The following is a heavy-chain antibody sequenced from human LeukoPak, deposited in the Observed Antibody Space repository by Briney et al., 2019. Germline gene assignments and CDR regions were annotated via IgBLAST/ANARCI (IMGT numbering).Heavy chain of an antibody. CDR1: GGSFSGYY. CDR2: INHSGST. D-gene: IGHD6-13*01. Sequence: SETLSLTCAVYGGSFSGYYWSWIRQPPGKGLEWIGEINHSGSTNYNPSLKSRVTISVDTSKNQFSLKLSSVTAADTAVYYCARGGIAAAGQLYYMDVWGKGTTVTISS. V-gene: IGHV4-34*01. CDR3: ARGGIAAAGQLYYMDV. J-gene: IGHJ6*03.